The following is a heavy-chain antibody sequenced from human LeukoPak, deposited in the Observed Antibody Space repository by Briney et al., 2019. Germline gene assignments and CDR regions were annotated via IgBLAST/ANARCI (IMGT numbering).Heavy chain of an antibody. CDR3: AGQVRPGSAEGAFDI. D-gene: IGHD2-2*01. Sequence: PGGSLRLSCAASGFTFSSYDMHWVRQDKGKGLEWVSAISTAGDPYYLGSVKGRFTISRENAKNSFYLQMNSPRAGDTAVYYCAGQVRPGSAEGAFDIWGQGTMVTVSS. V-gene: IGHV3-13*05. J-gene: IGHJ3*02. CDR2: ISTAGDP. CDR1: GFTFSSYD.